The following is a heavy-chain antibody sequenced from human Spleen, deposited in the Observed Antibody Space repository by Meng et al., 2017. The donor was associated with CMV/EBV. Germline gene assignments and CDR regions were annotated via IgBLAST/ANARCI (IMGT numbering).Heavy chain of an antibody. D-gene: IGHD3-3*01. J-gene: IGHJ4*02. CDR2: IIPIFGTA. Sequence: SVKVSCKASGYTFTGSYIHWVRQAPGQGLEWMGGIIPIFGTANYAQKFQGRVTITTDESTSTAYMELSSLRSEDTAVYYCAIITIFGVVNPPGVDYWGQGTLVTVSS. CDR1: GYTFTGSY. V-gene: IGHV1-69*05. CDR3: AIITIFGVVNPPGVDY.